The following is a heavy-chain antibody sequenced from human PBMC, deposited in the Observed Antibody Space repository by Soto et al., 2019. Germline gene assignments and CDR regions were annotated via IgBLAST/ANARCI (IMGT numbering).Heavy chain of an antibody. CDR1: GFTFSSYS. J-gene: IGHJ4*02. Sequence: EVQLVESGGGLVQPGGSLRLSCAASGFTFSSYSMNWVLQAPGKGLEWVSYISSSSSTIYYADSVKGRFTISRDNAKNSLYMRMNSLSDEDTAVYYCTRDHTNWIYFDYWGQGTMVTVSS. CDR3: TRDHTNWIYFDY. V-gene: IGHV3-48*02. D-gene: IGHD1-20*01. CDR2: ISSSSSTI.